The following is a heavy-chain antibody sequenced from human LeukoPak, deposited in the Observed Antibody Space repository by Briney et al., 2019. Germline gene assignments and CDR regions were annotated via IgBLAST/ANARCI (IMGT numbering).Heavy chain of an antibody. D-gene: IGHD3-10*01. J-gene: IGHJ6*02. CDR1: GYTFTSYG. V-gene: IGHV1-18*01. CDR2: ISAYNGNS. CDR3: ARAIGITMVRNHYYGMDV. Sequence: GASVKVSSKASGYTFTSYGISWVRQAPGQGLEWMGWISAYNGNSNYAQKLQGRDTMTTDTSTSTAYMELRSLRSDDTAVYYCARAIGITMVRNHYYGMDVWGQGTTVTVSS.